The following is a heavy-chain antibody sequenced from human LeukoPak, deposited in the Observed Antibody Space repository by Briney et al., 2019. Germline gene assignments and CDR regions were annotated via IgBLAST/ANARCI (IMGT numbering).Heavy chain of an antibody. CDR3: LGRELHTPY. D-gene: IGHD2-15*01. V-gene: IGHV3-23*01. CDR1: GFTFSSYG. CDR2: ISGSGGST. Sequence: PGGSLRLSCAASGFTFSSYGMHWVRQAPGKGLEWVSAISGSGGSTYYADSVKGRFTISRDNSKNTLYLQMNSLRAEDTAVYYCLGRELHTPYWGQGTLVTVSS. J-gene: IGHJ4*02.